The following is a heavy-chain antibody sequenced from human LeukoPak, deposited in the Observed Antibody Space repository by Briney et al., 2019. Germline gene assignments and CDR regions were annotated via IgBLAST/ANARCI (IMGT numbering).Heavy chain of an antibody. CDR1: GFTFSSYA. Sequence: GGSLRLSCAASGFTFSSYAMSWVRQAPGKGLEWVSAISGSGGSTYYADSVKGRFTISRDNSKNTLYLQMNSLRAEDTAVYYWAKDKQWLNYFDYWGQGTLVTVSS. J-gene: IGHJ4*02. D-gene: IGHD6-19*01. CDR2: ISGSGGST. CDR3: AKDKQWLNYFDY. V-gene: IGHV3-23*01.